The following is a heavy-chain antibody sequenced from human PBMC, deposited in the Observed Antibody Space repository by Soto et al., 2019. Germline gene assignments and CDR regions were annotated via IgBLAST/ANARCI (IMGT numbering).Heavy chain of an antibody. CDR3: ARDPPKYYDFWSGYSPYYYCMDV. CDR1: GYTFTSYG. D-gene: IGHD3-3*01. CDR2: ISAYNGNT. J-gene: IGHJ6*02. Sequence: ASVKVSCKASGYTFTSYGISWVRQAPGQGLEWMGWISAYNGNTNYAQKLQGRVTMTTDTSTSTAYMELRSLRSDDTAVYYCARDPPKYYDFWSGYSPYYYCMDVWGQGTTVTVSS. V-gene: IGHV1-18*01.